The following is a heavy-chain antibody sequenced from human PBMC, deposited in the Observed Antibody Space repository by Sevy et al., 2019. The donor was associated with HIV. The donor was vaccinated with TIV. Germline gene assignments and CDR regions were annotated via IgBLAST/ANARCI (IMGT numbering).Heavy chain of an antibody. J-gene: IGHJ6*02. D-gene: IGHD3-3*01. CDR1: GYAFTGYY. V-gene: IGHV1-2*06. Sequence: ASVKVSCKASGYAFTGYYIHCVRQAPGQGLEWMGRINPISGGTDDSQKFQGRVTMTRDTSISTAYMDVTNLRSDDTAVYYCARAPTDFWTGGMAVWGQGTVVTVSS. CDR2: INPISGGT. CDR3: ARAPTDFWTGGMAV.